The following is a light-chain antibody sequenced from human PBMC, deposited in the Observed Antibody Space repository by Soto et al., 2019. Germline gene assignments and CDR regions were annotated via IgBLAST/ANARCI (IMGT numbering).Light chain of an antibody. Sequence: QSALTQPASVSGSPGQSITISCTGTSTDVGDSNHVSWYQHHSGKAPKLIIYEVSYRPSGVSNRFSGSKSAYTASLTISGLQAEDEADYYCNSQTTSGIRVFGTGTKVTVL. CDR1: STDVGDSNH. J-gene: IGLJ1*01. CDR3: NSQTTSGIRV. V-gene: IGLV2-14*01. CDR2: EVS.